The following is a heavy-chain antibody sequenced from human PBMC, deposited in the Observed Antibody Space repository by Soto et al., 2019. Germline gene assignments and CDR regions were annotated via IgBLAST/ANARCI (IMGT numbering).Heavy chain of an antibody. J-gene: IGHJ6*02. D-gene: IGHD5-18*01. CDR2: ISYDGTKK. V-gene: IGHV3-30*18. Sequence: QVQLVESGGGVVQPGRSLRLSCAASGFTFSNYGMHWVRRPLGKGLEWVALISYDGTKKYYADSRSTISRDNSKNTLYLQMNSLKTEDTAVYYCAKDGHTYGQAGDYYYGIDVWGQGTTVTVSS. CDR1: GFTFSNYG. CDR3: AKDGHTYGQAGDYYYGIDV.